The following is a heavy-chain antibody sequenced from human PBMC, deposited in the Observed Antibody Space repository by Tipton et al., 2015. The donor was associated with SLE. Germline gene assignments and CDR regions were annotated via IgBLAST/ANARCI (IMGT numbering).Heavy chain of an antibody. V-gene: IGHV1-2*06. CDR1: GYTFTGYY. D-gene: IGHD3-3*01. J-gene: IGHJ4*02. CDR3: ARAVFDFWSGYLDDY. CDR2: INPNSGGT. Sequence: QLVQSGAEVKKPGASVKVSCKASGYTFTGYYMHWVRQAPGQGLEWMGRINPNSGGTNYAQKFQGRVTMTRDTSISTAYMELSRLRSDDTAVYYCARAVFDFWSGYLDDYWGQGTLVTVSS.